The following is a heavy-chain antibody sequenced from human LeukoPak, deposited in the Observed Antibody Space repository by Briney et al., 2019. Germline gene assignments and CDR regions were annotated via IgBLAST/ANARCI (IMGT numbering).Heavy chain of an antibody. V-gene: IGHV3-23*01. Sequence: GGSLRLSCAASGFTFSNYAMRWVRQAPGKGLEWVSGISGSGDSTYYADSVKGRFTISRDNAKNSLYLQMNSLRAEDTAVYYCARGSENYLGGLDYWGQGTQVTVSS. CDR1: GFTFSNYA. J-gene: IGHJ4*02. CDR3: ARGSENYLGGLDY. D-gene: IGHD3-16*01. CDR2: ISGSGDST.